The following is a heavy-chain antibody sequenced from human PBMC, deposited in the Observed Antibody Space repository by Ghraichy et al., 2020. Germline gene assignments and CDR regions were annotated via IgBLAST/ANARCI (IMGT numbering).Heavy chain of an antibody. CDR3: ARGPETRSINRSGGGDDFYYSYMVV. V-gene: IGHV4-34*01. J-gene: IGHJ6*03. CDR2: INHSGST. D-gene: IGHD6-25*01. Sequence: SETLSLTCAVFGGSFSAYHWSWVRQAPGKGLEWIGEINHSGSTNYDPSLKSRAIISEDKSKKQFSLRLSSVTAADTAVYFCARGPETRSINRSGGGDDFYYSYMVVWGKGTTVTVSS. CDR1: GGSFSAYH.